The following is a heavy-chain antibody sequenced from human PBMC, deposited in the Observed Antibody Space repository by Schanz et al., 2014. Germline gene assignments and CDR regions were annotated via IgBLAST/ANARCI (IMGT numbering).Heavy chain of an antibody. V-gene: IGHV3-23*01. CDR3: AKKVPAYNPFDS. CDR1: GFIFGSSV. D-gene: IGHD1-1*01. Sequence: EVQLLESGGGLIQPGGSLRLSCAASGFIFGSSVMAWVRQAPGKGLEWVSGITGASDHIDYAESVKGRFTISRDNSKNTLYLQMDSLRAKDTAVYFCAKKVPAYNPFDSWGQGTLVTVSS. CDR2: ITGASDHI. J-gene: IGHJ4*02.